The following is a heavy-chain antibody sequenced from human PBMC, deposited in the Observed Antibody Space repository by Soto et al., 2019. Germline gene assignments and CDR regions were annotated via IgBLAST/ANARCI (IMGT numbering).Heavy chain of an antibody. J-gene: IGHJ3*02. D-gene: IGHD1-7*01. CDR3: ARVGLELLDAFDI. CDR1: GFTFSSYS. Sequence: GGSLRLSCAASGFTFSSYSMNWVRQAPGKGLEWVPYISSSSSTIYYADSVKGRFTISRDNAKNSLYLQMNSLRAEDTAVYYCARVGLELLDAFDIWGQGTMVTVSS. V-gene: IGHV3-48*01. CDR2: ISSSSSTI.